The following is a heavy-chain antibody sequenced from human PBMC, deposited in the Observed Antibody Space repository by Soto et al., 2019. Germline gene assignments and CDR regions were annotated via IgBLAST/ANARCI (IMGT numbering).Heavy chain of an antibody. Sequence: PGGSLRLSCAASGFTFSSYAMHWVRQAPGKGLEWVAVISYDGSNKYYADSVKGRFTISRDNSKNTLYLQMDSLRAEDTAVYYCARGGYCSGGSCYKWFDPWGQGTLVTVSS. V-gene: IGHV3-30-3*01. CDR3: ARGGYCSGGSCYKWFDP. CDR1: GFTFSSYA. D-gene: IGHD2-15*01. J-gene: IGHJ5*02. CDR2: ISYDGSNK.